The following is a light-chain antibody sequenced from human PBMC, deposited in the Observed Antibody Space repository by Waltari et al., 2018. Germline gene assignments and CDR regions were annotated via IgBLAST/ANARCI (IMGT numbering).Light chain of an antibody. CDR3: QQYDGSVLT. CDR1: QTINNNF. CDR2: GAS. V-gene: IGKV3-20*01. J-gene: IGKJ4*01. Sequence: IVLTQSPDNLSLSPGQRATLSCRASQTINNNFLVWYQQKPGQAPRLIIHGASSRATGFPDRFSGSGSGTDFTLTISSLEPEDFAVYYCQQYDGSVLTFGGGTKVEI.